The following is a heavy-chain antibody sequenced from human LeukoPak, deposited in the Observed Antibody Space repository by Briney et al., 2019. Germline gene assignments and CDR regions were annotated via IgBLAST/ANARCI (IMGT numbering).Heavy chain of an antibody. V-gene: IGHV3-53*01. CDR1: GFTVSSNY. J-gene: IGHJ6*03. CDR3: ASAIYSNYYYYYYMDV. Sequence: HPGGSLRLSCAASGFTVSSNYMSWVRQAPGKGLELVSVIYSGGSTYYADSVKGRFTISRDNSKNTLYLQMNSLRAEDTAVYYCASAIYSNYYYYYYMDVWGKGTTVTVSS. CDR2: IYSGGST. D-gene: IGHD4-11*01.